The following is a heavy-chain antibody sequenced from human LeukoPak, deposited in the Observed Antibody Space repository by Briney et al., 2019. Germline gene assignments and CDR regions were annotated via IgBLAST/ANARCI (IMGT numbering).Heavy chain of an antibody. Sequence: PGGSLRLSRTASGFTFSSYAMTWVRQAPRKGLEWVSGISGSGGTTYYADSVKGRFTIFRDNSKNTLYLEMNSLRAEDTAMYYCAKESGRDYNSGDLGPYYSDYWGQGTLVTVSS. D-gene: IGHD5-24*01. CDR1: GFTFSSYA. CDR2: ISGSGGTT. J-gene: IGHJ4*02. CDR3: AKESGRDYNSGDLGPYYSDY. V-gene: IGHV3-23*01.